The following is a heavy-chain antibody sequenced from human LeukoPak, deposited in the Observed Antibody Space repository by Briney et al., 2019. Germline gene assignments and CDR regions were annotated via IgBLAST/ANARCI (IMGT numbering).Heavy chain of an antibody. CDR3: ARGYQRPDY. D-gene: IGHD2-2*01. J-gene: IGHJ4*02. CDR1: GFTFNTYT. Sequence: GGSLRLSCAASGFTFNTYTMNWVRQAPGKGLECVSSISSSSNNINYADSVQGRFTLSRDNAMNSVPLQMNRLRVEDTAVYYCARGYQRPDYWGQGTLITVSS. CDR2: ISSSSNNI. V-gene: IGHV3-21*01.